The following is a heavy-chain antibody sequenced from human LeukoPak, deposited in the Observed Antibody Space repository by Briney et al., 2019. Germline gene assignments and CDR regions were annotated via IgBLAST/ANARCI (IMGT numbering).Heavy chain of an antibody. CDR1: GGSISSYY. J-gene: IGHJ6*03. Sequence: SETLSLTCTVSGGSISSYYWSWIRQPAGKGLEWIGRIYTSGSTNYNPSLKSRVTMSVDMSKNQFSLKLSSVTAADTAVYYCARVPASPYYYYYYMDVWGKGTTVTVPS. D-gene: IGHD2-2*01. V-gene: IGHV4-4*07. CDR2: IYTSGST. CDR3: ARVPASPYYYYYYMDV.